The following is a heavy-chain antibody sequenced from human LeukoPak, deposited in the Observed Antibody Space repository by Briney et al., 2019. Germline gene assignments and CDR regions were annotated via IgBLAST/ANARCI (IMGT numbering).Heavy chain of an antibody. Sequence: PGGSLRLSCSTSGFAFKSYCMHWVRQAPGKGLEWVALISYDGSNKYYADSVKGRFTISRDNSKNTLYLQTNSLRAEDTAVYYCAKDRYTNGTEYFEYWGQGTLVTVSS. D-gene: IGHD5-18*01. V-gene: IGHV3-30*18. CDR1: GFAFKSYC. CDR3: AKDRYTNGTEYFEY. J-gene: IGHJ4*02. CDR2: ISYDGSNK.